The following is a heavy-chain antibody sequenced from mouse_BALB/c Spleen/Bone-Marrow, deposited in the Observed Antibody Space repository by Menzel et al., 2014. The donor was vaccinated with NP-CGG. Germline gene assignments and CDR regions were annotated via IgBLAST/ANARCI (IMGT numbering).Heavy chain of an antibody. V-gene: IGHV1-69*02. CDR1: GYTFTSYW. CDR2: IYPSDSYT. D-gene: IGHD1-1*01. CDR3: TRGDYYGSSSFAY. Sequence: QVQLKESGAELVRPGASVKLSCKASGYTFTSYWINWVKQRPGQGLEWIGNIYPSDSYTNYNQKFKDKATLTVDKSSSTAYMQLSSPTSEDFAVYYCTRGDYYGSSSFAYWGQGTLVTVSA. J-gene: IGHJ3*01.